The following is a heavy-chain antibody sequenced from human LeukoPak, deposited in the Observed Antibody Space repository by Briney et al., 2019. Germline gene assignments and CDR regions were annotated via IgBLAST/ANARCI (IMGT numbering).Heavy chain of an antibody. CDR1: GYSISSGYY. D-gene: IGHD3-3*01. J-gene: IGHJ6*03. V-gene: IGHV4-38-2*01. CDR3: ARHGLSDDFWSGYYHYYYYYYMDV. CDR2: IYHSGST. Sequence: SETLSLTCAVSGYSISSGYYWGWIRQPPGKGLEWIGSIYHSGSTYYNPSLKSRVTISVDTSKNQFSLKLSSVTAADTAVYYCARHGLSDDFWSGYYHYYYYYYMDVRGKGTTVTVSS.